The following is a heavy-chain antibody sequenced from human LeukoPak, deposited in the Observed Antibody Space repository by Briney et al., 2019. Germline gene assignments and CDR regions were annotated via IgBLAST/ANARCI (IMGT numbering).Heavy chain of an antibody. CDR2: IKSQNDGGTT. D-gene: IGHD6-13*01. J-gene: IGHJ1*01. CDR1: GFIFSNAW. V-gene: IGHV3-15*01. Sequence: KTGGSLRLSCAASGFIFSNAWMSWVRQAPGKGLEWVGRIKSQNDGGTTDYAAPVKDRFSISRDDSKNTLYLQMNSLKMEDTAMYFCVTSLYSSSSPLHWGQGTLVTVSS. CDR3: VTSLYSSSSPLH.